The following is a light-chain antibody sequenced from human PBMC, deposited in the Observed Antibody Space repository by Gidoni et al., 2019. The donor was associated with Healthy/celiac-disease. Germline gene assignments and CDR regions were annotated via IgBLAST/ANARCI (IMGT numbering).Light chain of an antibody. CDR3: QQFNSYPPSIT. CDR1: QGISSA. J-gene: IGKJ5*01. CDR2: DAS. V-gene: IGKV1-13*02. Sequence: AIQLTQSPSSLSASVGYRVTITCRASQGISSALAWYQQKPGKAPKLLIYDASSLESGVPSRFSGSGSGTDFTLTISSLQPEDFATYYCQQFNSYPPSITFGQGTRLEIK.